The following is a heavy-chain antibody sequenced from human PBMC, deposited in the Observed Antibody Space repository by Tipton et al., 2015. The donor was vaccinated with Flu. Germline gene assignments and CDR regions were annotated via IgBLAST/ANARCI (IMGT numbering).Heavy chain of an antibody. J-gene: IGHJ5*02. Sequence: TLSLTCTVSGDSVRSSYYWAWIRQPPGRGLEWIGNINHNGNTYHNASLRSRVTISVDTSRNHFSLKLSSVTAADTAVYHCARRDFSNYVSDPKNWFDPWGQGTLVTVSS. D-gene: IGHD4-11*01. CDR2: INHNGNT. CDR1: GDSVRSSYY. V-gene: IGHV4-38-2*02. CDR3: ARRDFSNYVSDPKNWFDP.